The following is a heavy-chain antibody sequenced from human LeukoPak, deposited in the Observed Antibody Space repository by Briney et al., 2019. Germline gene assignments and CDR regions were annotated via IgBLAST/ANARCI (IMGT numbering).Heavy chain of an antibody. CDR3: ARDGISFDY. D-gene: IGHD1-14*01. CDR1: GFTFSSFW. Sequence: PGGSLRLSCAASGFTFSSFWMSWVRHAPGKGLEWVANIKGDGSEIYYVDSVKGRFSISRYNAKNSLYLQMSSLRAEDTAVYYCARDGISFDYWGQGALVTVSS. J-gene: IGHJ4*02. CDR2: IKGDGSEI. V-gene: IGHV3-7*01.